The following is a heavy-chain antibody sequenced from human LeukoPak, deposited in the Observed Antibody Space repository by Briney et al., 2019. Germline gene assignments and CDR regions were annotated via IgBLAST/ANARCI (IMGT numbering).Heavy chain of an antibody. V-gene: IGHV4-34*01. CDR1: GGSFSGYY. J-gene: IGHJ4*02. CDR3: ARGDSSSWFDY. D-gene: IGHD6-6*01. CDR2: INHSGST. Sequence: PSETLSLTCAVYGGSFSGYYWSWLRQPPGKGLEWIGEINHSGSTNYNPSLKSRVTIPVDTSKNQFSLKLSSVTAADTAVYYCARGDSSSWFDYWGQGTLVTVSS.